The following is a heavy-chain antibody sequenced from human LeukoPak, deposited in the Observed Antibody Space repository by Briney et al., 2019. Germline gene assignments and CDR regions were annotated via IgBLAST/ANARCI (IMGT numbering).Heavy chain of an antibody. Sequence: SETLSLTCAVYGGSFSGYYWSWIRQPPGKGLEWIGEINHSGSPNYNPSLKSRLTISVDTSKNQFSLKLNSVTAADTAVYYCAREEKGSSSAFDIWGQGTMVTVSS. V-gene: IGHV4-34*01. CDR3: AREEKGSSSAFDI. CDR2: INHSGSP. J-gene: IGHJ3*02. D-gene: IGHD6-13*01. CDR1: GGSFSGYY.